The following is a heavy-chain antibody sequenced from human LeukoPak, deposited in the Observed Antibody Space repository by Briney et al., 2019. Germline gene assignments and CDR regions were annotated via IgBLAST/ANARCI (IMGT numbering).Heavy chain of an antibody. D-gene: IGHD6-6*01. J-gene: IGHJ4*02. Sequence: GRSLRLSCAASGFAFSSYSMNSVRQAPGKGLEWVSYISSSSSTIYYAESVKGRFTIYRDNAKNSLYLQMNSLRAEDTAVYYCARDLTRSIADWGQGTLVTVS. CDR2: ISSSSSTI. V-gene: IGHV3-48*01. CDR1: GFAFSSYS. CDR3: ARDLTRSIAD.